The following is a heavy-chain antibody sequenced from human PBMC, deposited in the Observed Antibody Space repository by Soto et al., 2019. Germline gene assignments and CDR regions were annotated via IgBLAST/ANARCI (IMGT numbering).Heavy chain of an antibody. J-gene: IGHJ6*03. CDR2: ISGSGGST. Sequence: GGSLRLSCAASGFTFSSYAMSWVRQAPGKGLEWVSAISGSGGSTYYADSVKGRFTISRDNSKNTLYLQMNSLRAEDTAVYYCAKVRGPSGWYETDYYYYMDVWGKGTTVTVFS. D-gene: IGHD6-19*01. V-gene: IGHV3-23*01. CDR1: GFTFSSYA. CDR3: AKVRGPSGWYETDYYYYMDV.